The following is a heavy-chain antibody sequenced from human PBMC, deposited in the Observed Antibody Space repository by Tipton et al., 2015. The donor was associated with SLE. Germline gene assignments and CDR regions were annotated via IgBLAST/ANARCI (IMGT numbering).Heavy chain of an antibody. Sequence: SLRLSCAASGFTFSDYYMTWIRQAPGKGLEWVSYISSSGGITYYADSVKGRFTISRDNAKNSLFLQMNSLRTEDTAVYYCARGSRGTTRWPWNWFDPWGQGTLVTVSS. CDR3: ARGSRGTTRWPWNWFDP. J-gene: IGHJ5*02. V-gene: IGHV3-11*01. CDR2: ISSSGGIT. CDR1: GFTFSDYY. D-gene: IGHD3-16*01.